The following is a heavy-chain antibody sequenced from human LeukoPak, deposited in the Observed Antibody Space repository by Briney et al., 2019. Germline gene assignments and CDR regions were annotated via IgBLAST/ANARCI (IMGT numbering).Heavy chain of an antibody. CDR2: ISGSGGST. CDR1: GFTFSSYA. V-gene: IGHV3-23*01. CDR3: ARDRSSWYGGFDY. D-gene: IGHD6-13*01. J-gene: IGHJ4*02. Sequence: PGGSLRLSCAASGFTFSSYAMSWVRQAPGKGLEWVSAISGSGGSTYYADSVKGRFTISRDNSKNTLYLQMNSLRAEDTAVYYCARDRSSWYGGFDYWGQGTQVTVSS.